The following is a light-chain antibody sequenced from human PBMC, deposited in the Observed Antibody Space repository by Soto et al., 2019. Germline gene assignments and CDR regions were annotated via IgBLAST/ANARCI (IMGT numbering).Light chain of an antibody. J-gene: IGKJ4*01. CDR3: QQSYSSPLT. Sequence: DIQMTQSPSSLSASVGDRVTITCRASQSISSYLNWYQQKPGKAPKLLIYAASSFQGGVPSRFSGSGSRTDFTLTISSLQPEDFATYYCQQSYSSPLTFGGGTKVEIK. V-gene: IGKV1-39*01. CDR1: QSISSY. CDR2: AAS.